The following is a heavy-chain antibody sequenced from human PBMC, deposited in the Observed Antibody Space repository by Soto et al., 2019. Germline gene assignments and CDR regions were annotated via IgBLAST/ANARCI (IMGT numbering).Heavy chain of an antibody. V-gene: IGHV3-21*01. CDR3: ARAYGRTIFGVVTAY. CDR1: GFTFSSYS. D-gene: IGHD3-3*01. CDR2: ISSSSSYI. J-gene: IGHJ4*02. Sequence: GSLRLSCAASGFTFSSYSMNWVRQAPGKGLEWVSSISSSSSYIYYADSVKGRFTISRDNAKNSLYLQMNSLRAEDTAVYYCARAYGRTIFGVVTAYWGQGTLVTVSS.